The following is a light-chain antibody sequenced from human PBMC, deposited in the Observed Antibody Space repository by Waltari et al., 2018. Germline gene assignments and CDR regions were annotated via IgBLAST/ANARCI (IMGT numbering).Light chain of an antibody. CDR3: SSFTSSTTGI. Sequence: SALTQPDSVSGSPGQSITISCSGISRDSGVYEYVSWYQQPPGKAPKVIIYDVNNRPSGVSNRFSGSKSGSSASLTISGLQAEDEADYYCSSFTSSTTGIFGGGTKVTVL. CDR1: SRDSGVYEY. J-gene: IGLJ2*01. CDR2: DVN. V-gene: IGLV2-14*03.